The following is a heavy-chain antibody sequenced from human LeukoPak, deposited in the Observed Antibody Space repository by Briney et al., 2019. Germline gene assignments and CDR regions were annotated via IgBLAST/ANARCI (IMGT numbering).Heavy chain of an antibody. J-gene: IGHJ4*02. CDR2: INSDGSST. CDR1: GFTFSSYW. D-gene: IGHD6-19*01. V-gene: IGHV3-74*01. CDR3: AKATVTGTFDY. Sequence: PGGSLRLSCAASGFTFSSYWMHWVRQAPGKGLVWVSRINSDGSSTSYADSVKGRFTISRDNAKNSLYLQMNSLRAEDTALYYCAKATVTGTFDYWGQGTLVTVSS.